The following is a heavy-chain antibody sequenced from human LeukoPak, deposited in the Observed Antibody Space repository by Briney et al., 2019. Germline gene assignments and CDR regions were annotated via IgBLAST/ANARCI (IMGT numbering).Heavy chain of an antibody. D-gene: IGHD2-21*02. CDR3: ARCRGDCYSGWFDP. V-gene: IGHV1-69*13. Sequence: ASVKVSCKASGGTFSSYAISWVRQAPGQGLEWMGGIIPIFGTANYAQKFQGRVTITADGSTSTAYMELSSLRSEDTAVYYCARCRGDCYSGWFDPWGQGTLVTVSS. CDR1: GGTFSSYA. CDR2: IIPIFGTA. J-gene: IGHJ5*02.